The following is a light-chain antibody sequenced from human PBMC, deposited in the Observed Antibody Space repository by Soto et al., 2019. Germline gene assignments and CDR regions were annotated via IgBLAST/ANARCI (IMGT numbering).Light chain of an antibody. CDR2: DVS. Sequence: QSALTQPASGSGSPGQSITISCTGTSSDVGGYNYVSWYQQHPGKAPKLMIYDVSNRPSGVSNRFSGSKSGNTASLTISGLQAEDEADYYCSSYTSSQGVFGGGTQLTVL. V-gene: IGLV2-14*01. J-gene: IGLJ2*01. CDR1: SSDVGGYNY. CDR3: SSYTSSQGV.